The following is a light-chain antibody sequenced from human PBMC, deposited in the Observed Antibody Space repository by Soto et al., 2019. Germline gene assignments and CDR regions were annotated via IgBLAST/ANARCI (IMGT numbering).Light chain of an antibody. V-gene: IGKV3-20*01. CDR1: QSVSSSY. CDR2: GSS. Sequence: EIVLTQSPGTLSLSPGERATLSCRASQSVSSSYLAWYQQKPGQAPRLLIYGSSSRATGIPARFSGSGSGTDFTITISRLEPEDFAVYYCHQYGSSPYTFGQGTKLEIK. J-gene: IGKJ2*01. CDR3: HQYGSSPYT.